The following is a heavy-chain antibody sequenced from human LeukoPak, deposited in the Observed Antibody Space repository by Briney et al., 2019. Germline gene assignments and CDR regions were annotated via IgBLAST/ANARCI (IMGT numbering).Heavy chain of an antibody. CDR1: GGSISSYY. D-gene: IGHD5-24*01. CDR2: IYYSGSI. CDR3: ARDMGDGYKIQRYFDY. Sequence: SETLSLTCTVSGGSISSYYWSWIRQPPGKGLEWIGYIYYSGSINYNPSLKSRVTISVDTSKNQFSLKLSSVTAADTAVYYCARDMGDGYKIQRYFDYWGQGTLVTVSS. J-gene: IGHJ4*02. V-gene: IGHV4-59*01.